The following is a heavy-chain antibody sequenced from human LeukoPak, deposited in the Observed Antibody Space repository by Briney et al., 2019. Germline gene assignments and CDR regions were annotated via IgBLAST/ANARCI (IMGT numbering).Heavy chain of an antibody. CDR2: ITTHNGNT. CDR3: ARAVYCSSTSCYNSYMDV. Sequence: ASVKVSCKASGYTFTTYGISWVRQAPGQGLEWMGWITTHNGNTYYAQKLQGRVTMTTDTSTTTAYMELRSLRSDDTAIYYCARAVYCSSTSCYNSYMDVWGQGTTVTVSS. V-gene: IGHV1-18*01. CDR1: GYTFTTYG. J-gene: IGHJ6*03. D-gene: IGHD2-2*02.